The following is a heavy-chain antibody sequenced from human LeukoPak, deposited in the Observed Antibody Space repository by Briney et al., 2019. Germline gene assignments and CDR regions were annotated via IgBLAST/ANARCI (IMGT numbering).Heavy chain of an antibody. V-gene: IGHV4-30-4*07. CDR3: AGLVAAANYDTVTNGY. Sequence: PSETLSLTCAVSGGSISSGGYSWSWIRQPPGKGLEWIGYIYYSGSTYYNPSLKSRVTISVDTSKNQFSLKLSSVTAADTAVYYCAGLVAAANYDTVTNGYWGQGTLVTVSS. CDR2: IYYSGST. J-gene: IGHJ4*02. CDR1: GGSISSGGYS. D-gene: IGHD2-2*01.